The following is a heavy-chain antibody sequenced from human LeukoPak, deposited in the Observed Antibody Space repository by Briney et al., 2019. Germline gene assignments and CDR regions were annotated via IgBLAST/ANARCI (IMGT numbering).Heavy chain of an antibody. CDR3: AQNGLYQPLNY. D-gene: IGHD1-14*01. CDR2: ISYDGSNK. J-gene: IGHJ4*02. CDR1: GFTFSSYA. V-gene: IGHV3-30-3*01. Sequence: GGSLRLSCAASGFTFSSYAMHWVRQAPGKGLGWVAVISYDGSNKYYADSVKGRFTISRDNSKNTLYLQMNSLRAEDTAVYYCAQNGLYQPLNYWGQGTLVTVSS.